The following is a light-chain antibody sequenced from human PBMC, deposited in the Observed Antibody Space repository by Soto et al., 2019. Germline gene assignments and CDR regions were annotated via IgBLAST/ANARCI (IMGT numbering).Light chain of an antibody. J-gene: IGKJ1*01. CDR2: GSS. CDR3: LQHNVFPRT. V-gene: IGKV1-17*01. CDR1: QAIRND. Sequence: DIQMTQSPSSLSASVGDRVTITCRASQAIRNDLAWYQQKPGRAPKRLIYGSSSLQSGVPSRFSGRGSGTEFTLTIISLQPEDCATYYCLQHNVFPRTFGQGTKVEIK.